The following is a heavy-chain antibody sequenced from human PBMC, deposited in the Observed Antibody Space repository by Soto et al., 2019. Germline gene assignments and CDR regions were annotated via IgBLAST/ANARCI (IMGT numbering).Heavy chain of an antibody. CDR2: INHSGST. Sequence: SETLSLTCAVYGGSFSGYYWSWIRQPPGKGLEWIGEINHSGSTNYNPSLKSRVTISVDTSKNQFSLKLSSVTAADTAVYYCARARCSSTSCYYRPPAGGDYWGQGTLVTVSS. D-gene: IGHD2-2*01. J-gene: IGHJ4*02. CDR1: GGSFSGYY. V-gene: IGHV4-34*01. CDR3: ARARCSSTSCYYRPPAGGDY.